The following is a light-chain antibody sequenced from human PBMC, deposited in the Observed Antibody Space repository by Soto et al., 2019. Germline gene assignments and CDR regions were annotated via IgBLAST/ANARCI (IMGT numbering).Light chain of an antibody. Sequence: EIGMTQSPATLSVSPGERATLSCRASENIYTNLAWYQQKPGQAPRLLFYGASTRATGLPARFSGTGSGTEFTLTINSLQAEDSAVYYCQQYYNWPRTFGQRTRLEIK. J-gene: IGKJ5*01. CDR1: ENIYTN. V-gene: IGKV3-15*01. CDR3: QQYYNWPRT. CDR2: GAS.